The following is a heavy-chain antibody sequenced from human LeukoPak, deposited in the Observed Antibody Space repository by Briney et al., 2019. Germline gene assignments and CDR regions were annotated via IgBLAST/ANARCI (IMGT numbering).Heavy chain of an antibody. CDR1: GFTFSTYT. V-gene: IGHV3-30*07. J-gene: IGHJ4*02. CDR3: ARGYCSGGSCYFDY. CDR2: ISFDGSNK. Sequence: GRSLRLSCAASGFTFSTYTMHWVRQAPGKGLEWVALISFDGSNKFYADFVKGRFTVSRDNAKNSLYLQMNSLRAEDTAVYYCARGYCSGGSCYFDYWGQGTLVTVSS. D-gene: IGHD2-15*01.